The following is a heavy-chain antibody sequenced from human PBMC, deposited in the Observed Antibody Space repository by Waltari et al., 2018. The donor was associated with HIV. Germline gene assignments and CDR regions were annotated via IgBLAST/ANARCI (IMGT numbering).Heavy chain of an antibody. V-gene: IGHV3-23*01. Sequence: EVQLLESGGGLVQPGGSLRLSCAASGFTFSSYAMSWVRQAPGKGLEWVSAISGSGGSTYYADSVKGRFTISRDNSKNTLYLQMNSLRAEDTAVYYCAKDRISPYYYGSGSFSGHWGQGTLVTVSS. D-gene: IGHD3-10*01. CDR1: GFTFSSYA. J-gene: IGHJ4*02. CDR3: AKDRISPYYYGSGSFSGH. CDR2: ISGSGGST.